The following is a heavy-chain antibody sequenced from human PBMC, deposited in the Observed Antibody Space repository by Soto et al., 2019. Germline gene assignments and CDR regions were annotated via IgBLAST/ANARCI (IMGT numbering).Heavy chain of an antibody. CDR1: GFTFSSYS. CDR3: ARAPGRAGIILFDY. V-gene: IGHV3-21*01. CDR2: ISSSSSYI. J-gene: IGHJ4*02. D-gene: IGHD3-16*02. Sequence: GGSLRLSCAASGFTFSSYSMNWVRQAPGKGLEWVSSISSSSSYIYYADSVKGRFTISRDNAKNSLYLQMNSLRAEDTAVYYCARAPGRAGIILFDYWGQGTLVTVSS.